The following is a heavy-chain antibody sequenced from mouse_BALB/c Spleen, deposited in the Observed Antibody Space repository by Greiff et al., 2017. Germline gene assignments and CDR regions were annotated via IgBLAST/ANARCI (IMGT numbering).Heavy chain of an antibody. D-gene: IGHD2-14*01. Sequence: VQLKESGPGLVQPSQSLSITCTVSGFSLTSYGVHWVRQSPGKGLEWLGVIWSGGSTDYNAAFISRLSISKDNSKSQVFFKMNSLQANDTAIYYCARRTPYYRYGYAMDYWGQGTSVTVSS. V-gene: IGHV2-2*02. CDR3: ARRTPYYRYGYAMDY. CDR1: GFSLTSYG. J-gene: IGHJ4*01. CDR2: IWSGGST.